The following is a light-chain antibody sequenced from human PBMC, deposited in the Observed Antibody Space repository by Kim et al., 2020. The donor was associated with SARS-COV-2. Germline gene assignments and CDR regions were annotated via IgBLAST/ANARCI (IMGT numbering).Light chain of an antibody. J-gene: IGKJ5*01. CDR3: QQGDTFPFT. CDR1: QTISNS. CDR2: AAS. V-gene: IGKV1-12*01. Sequence: ASVGGRHAITGRTSQTISNSLAWYQQKPGKAPTILIYAASTLQSRVPSRFSGSRSGTDFTLTISSLQPEDFSTYFCQQGDTFPFTLGQGTRLEIK.